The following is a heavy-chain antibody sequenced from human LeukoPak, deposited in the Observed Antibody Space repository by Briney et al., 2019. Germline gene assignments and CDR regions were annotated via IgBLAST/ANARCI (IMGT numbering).Heavy chain of an antibody. CDR2: IYYSGST. J-gene: IGHJ5*02. CDR3: AILYSNSWYNLFDP. V-gene: IGHV4-39*07. Sequence: SETLSLTCTVSGGSISSSSYYWGWLRQPPGKGLEWIGSIYYSGSTYYNQSLKSRVTISVDTSKNQFSLKLSSVTAADTAGYYCAILYSNSWYNLFDPSGEGTLVTVSS. D-gene: IGHD6-13*01. CDR1: GGSISSSSYY.